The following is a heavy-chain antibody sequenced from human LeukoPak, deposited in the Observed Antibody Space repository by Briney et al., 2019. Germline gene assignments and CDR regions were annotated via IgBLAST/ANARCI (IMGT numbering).Heavy chain of an antibody. J-gene: IGHJ1*01. Sequence: SETLSLTCTVSGGSISSSSYYWGWIRQPPGKGLEWIGSIYYSGSTYYNPSLKSRVTISVDTSKNQFSLKLSSVTAADTAVYYCVINSGRAVADKRYFQHWGQGTLVTVSS. CDR1: GGSISSSSYY. CDR3: VINSGRAVADKRYFQH. V-gene: IGHV4-39*01. CDR2: IYYSGST. D-gene: IGHD6-19*01.